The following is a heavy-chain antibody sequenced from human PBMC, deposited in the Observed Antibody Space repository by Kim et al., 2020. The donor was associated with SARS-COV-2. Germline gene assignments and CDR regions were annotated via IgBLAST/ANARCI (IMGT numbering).Heavy chain of an antibody. CDR3: ARLRIAVAANNWFDP. V-gene: IGHV4-59*01. CDR2: IYYSGST. D-gene: IGHD6-19*01. J-gene: IGHJ5*02. CDR1: GGSISSYY. Sequence: SETLSLTCTVSGGSISSYYWSWIRQPPGKGLEWIGYIYYSGSTNYNPSLKSRVTISVDMSKNQFSLKLSSVTAADTAVYYCARLRIAVAANNWFDPWGQGTLVTVSS.